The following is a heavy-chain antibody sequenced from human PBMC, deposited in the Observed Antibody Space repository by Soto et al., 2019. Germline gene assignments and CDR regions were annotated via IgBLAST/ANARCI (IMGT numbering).Heavy chain of an antibody. Sequence: SETLSLTCAISGGSISSGGYSWSWIRQPPGKGLEWIGYIYQSGSTYYNPSLKSRVTISVDRSRNQFSLKLSSVTAADTAVYFCATQSYSNSGAYYYYAMDVWGQGTTVTVSS. CDR3: ATQSYSNSGAYYYYAMDV. CDR2: IYQSGST. CDR1: GGSISSGGYS. D-gene: IGHD4-4*01. J-gene: IGHJ6*02. V-gene: IGHV4-30-2*01.